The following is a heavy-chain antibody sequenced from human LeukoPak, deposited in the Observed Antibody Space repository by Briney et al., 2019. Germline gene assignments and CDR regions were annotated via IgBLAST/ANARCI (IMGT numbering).Heavy chain of an antibody. V-gene: IGHV3-73*01. D-gene: IGHD6-25*01. CDR3: TRLSGDLTFDY. CDR2: IRSKANGYAT. CDR1: EFTFSDSA. Sequence: GGSLRLSCAASEFTFSDSAMHWVRQASGKGLEWIGRIRSKANGYATAYAASVKDRFTISRDDSKNAAYLQMNSLKTEDTAVYYCTRLSGDLTFDYWGQGTLVTVSS. J-gene: IGHJ4*02.